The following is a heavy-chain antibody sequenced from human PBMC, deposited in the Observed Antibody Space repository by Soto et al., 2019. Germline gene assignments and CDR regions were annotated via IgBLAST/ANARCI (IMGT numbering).Heavy chain of an antibody. J-gene: IGHJ6*02. Sequence: PGGSLRLSCAASGFTFSDYYMSWIRQAPGKGLEWVSYISSSGSTIYYADSVKGRFTISRDNSKNTLYLQMNSLRAEDTAVFYCARDLLWFGELEEYGMDVWGQGTTVTVSS. V-gene: IGHV3-11*04. D-gene: IGHD3-10*01. CDR3: ARDLLWFGELEEYGMDV. CDR2: ISSSGSTI. CDR1: GFTFSDYY.